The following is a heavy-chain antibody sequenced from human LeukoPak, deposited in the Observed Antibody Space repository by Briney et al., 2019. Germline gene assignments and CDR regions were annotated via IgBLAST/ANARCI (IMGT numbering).Heavy chain of an antibody. CDR3: ARDGAYYMDV. J-gene: IGHJ6*03. D-gene: IGHD3-16*01. CDR2: ISTSSSYI. V-gene: IGHV3-21*01. CDR1: GFPSVSNT. Sequence: GGPLRPSVAPSGFPSVSNTMNWVGQPQGKGLEWVSSISTSSSYIYYADSVKGRFTISRDNAKNSLYLQMNSLRAEDTAVYYCARDGAYYMDVWGKGTTVTVSS.